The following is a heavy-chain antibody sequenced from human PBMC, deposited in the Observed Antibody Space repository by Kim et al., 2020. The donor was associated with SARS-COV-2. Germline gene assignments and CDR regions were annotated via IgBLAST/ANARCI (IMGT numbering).Heavy chain of an antibody. Sequence: SGPTLVNPTQTLTLTCTFSGFSLSTSGVGVGWIRQPPGKALEWLGLIYWDDDTRYSPSLKSRLTITKDTSKNQVVLTMTNMDPVDTATYYCAHRITLIAAFDYWGQGTLVTVSS. D-gene: IGHD3-22*01. V-gene: IGHV2-5*02. J-gene: IGHJ4*02. CDR3: AHRITLIAAFDY. CDR1: GFSLSTSGVG. CDR2: IYWDDDT.